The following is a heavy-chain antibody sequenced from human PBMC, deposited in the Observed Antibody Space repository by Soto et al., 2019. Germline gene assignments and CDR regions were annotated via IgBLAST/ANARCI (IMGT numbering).Heavy chain of an antibody. CDR2: INAGNGNT. Sequence: QVQLVQSGAEVKKPGASVKVSCKSSGYTFTSYAIHWVRQAPGQRLEWMGWINAGNGNTKYAQKFQDRVTITRDTSASTAYMELSSLRSEVTAVYYFARDLGGWPDYWGQGTLVTVSS. D-gene: IGHD6-19*01. V-gene: IGHV1-3*01. CDR3: ARDLGGWPDY. J-gene: IGHJ4*02. CDR1: GYTFTSYA.